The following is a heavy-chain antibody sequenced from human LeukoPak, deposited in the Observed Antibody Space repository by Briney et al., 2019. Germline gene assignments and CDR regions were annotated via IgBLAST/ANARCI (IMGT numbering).Heavy chain of an antibody. CDR2: INPSGGST. CDR1: GYTFTSYY. CDR3: ARVPIPPKYGSGSYIDY. J-gene: IGHJ4*02. V-gene: IGHV1-46*01. Sequence: GASVKVSCKASGYTFTSYYMHWVRQAPGQGLEWMGIINPSGGSTSYAQKFQGRVTMTRDTSTSTVYMELSSLRSEDTAVYYCARVPIPPKYGSGSYIDYWGQGTLVTVSS. D-gene: IGHD3-10*01.